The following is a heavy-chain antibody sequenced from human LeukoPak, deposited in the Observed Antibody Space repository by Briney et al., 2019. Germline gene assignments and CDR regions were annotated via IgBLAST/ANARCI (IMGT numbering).Heavy chain of an antibody. V-gene: IGHV4-39*07. Sequence: PSETLSLTCTVSGGSISSSSYYWGWIRQPPGKGLEWIGSIYYSGSTNYNPSLKSRVTISVDTSKNQFSLKLSSVTAADTAVYYCARGSWDAGDYYYMDVWGKGTTVTISS. CDR2: IYYSGST. CDR3: ARGSWDAGDYYYMDV. CDR1: GGSISSSSYY. J-gene: IGHJ6*03. D-gene: IGHD7-27*01.